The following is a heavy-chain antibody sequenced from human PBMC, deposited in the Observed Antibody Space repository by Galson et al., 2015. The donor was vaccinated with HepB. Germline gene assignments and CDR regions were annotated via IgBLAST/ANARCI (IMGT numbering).Heavy chain of an antibody. J-gene: IGHJ3*02. D-gene: IGHD6-6*01. Sequence: SLRLSCAASGFTFSSYSMNWVRQAPGKGLEWVSSISSSSSYIYYADSVKGRFTISRDNAKNSLYLQMNSLRAEDTAVYYCASIAARYGAFDIWGQGTMVTVSS. CDR3: ASIAARYGAFDI. CDR2: ISSSSSYI. V-gene: IGHV3-21*01. CDR1: GFTFSSYS.